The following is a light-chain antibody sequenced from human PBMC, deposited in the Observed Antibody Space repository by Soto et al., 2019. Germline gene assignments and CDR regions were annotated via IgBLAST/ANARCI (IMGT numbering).Light chain of an antibody. V-gene: IGKV1-39*01. CDR1: ENVGKY. CDR3: QQTHSIPWT. Sequence: DIQMTQSPSSKSASVGDRVTISCRASENVGKYLNWYQQKAGRVPELLIYGVSTLHSGVPSRFSGSGSGTEFSLIIASLQPEDSATYYCQQTHSIPWTFGQGAEVDIK. CDR2: GVS. J-gene: IGKJ1*01.